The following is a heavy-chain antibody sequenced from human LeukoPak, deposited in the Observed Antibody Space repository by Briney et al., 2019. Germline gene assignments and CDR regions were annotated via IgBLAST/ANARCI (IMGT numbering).Heavy chain of an antibody. V-gene: IGHV4-59*01. Sequence: PSETLSLTCTVSGGSISSYYWSWIRQPPGQGLEWIRYFHFSGTTTCHPSLKSRVVISLDTSKNQFSLKLSSVHAADSAVYYCARVDVTWGVVDYGGRGTLVTVSS. CDR3: ARVDVTWGVVDY. J-gene: IGHJ4*02. CDR1: GGSISSYY. D-gene: IGHD3-10*01. CDR2: FHFSGTT.